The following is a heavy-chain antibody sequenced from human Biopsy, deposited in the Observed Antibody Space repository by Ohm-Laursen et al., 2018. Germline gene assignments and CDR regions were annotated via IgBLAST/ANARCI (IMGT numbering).Heavy chain of an antibody. CDR1: GYTFPNFG. CDR3: ARGSPRRVSIFEASIYWFDT. V-gene: IGHV1-8*01. D-gene: IGHD6-6*01. Sequence: ASVKVSCKTSGYTFPNFGISWVRQARGQGLEWMGWMIPNSGKTGYAQRFQGRVTLTMNTSIGTAYMELSGLRSEDTAVYYCARGSPRRVSIFEASIYWFDTWGQGTLVTVSS. J-gene: IGHJ5*02. CDR2: MIPNSGKT.